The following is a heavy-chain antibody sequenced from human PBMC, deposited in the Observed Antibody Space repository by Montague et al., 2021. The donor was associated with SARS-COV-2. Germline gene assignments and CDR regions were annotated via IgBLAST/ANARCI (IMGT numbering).Heavy chain of an antibody. D-gene: IGHD3-22*01. V-gene: IGHV4-4*02. J-gene: IGHJ4*02. CDR1: GGSISNSNW. CDR3: VRGGTMTVVVFDY. CDR2: IFRSGDS. Sequence: SETLSLTCTVSGGSISNSNWWTWVRQSPGRGLEWIGEIFRSGDSNYNPSLKSRVTMSVDVSRNQFSLSLSNVTAADTAIYYCVRGGTMTVVVFDYWGQGTLVTVSS.